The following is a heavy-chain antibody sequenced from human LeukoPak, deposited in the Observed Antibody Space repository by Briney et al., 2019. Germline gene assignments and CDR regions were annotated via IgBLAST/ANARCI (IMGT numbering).Heavy chain of an antibody. V-gene: IGHV3-23*01. Sequence: GGSLRLSCAASGFTFSDYYMSWIRQAPGKGLEWVSAISGSGGSTYYADSVKGRFTISRDNSKNTLYLQMNSLRAEDTAVYYCAKRRFRVAAAGRLDYWGQGTLVTVSS. J-gene: IGHJ4*02. CDR1: GFTFSDYY. CDR2: ISGSGGST. CDR3: AKRRFRVAAAGRLDY. D-gene: IGHD6-13*01.